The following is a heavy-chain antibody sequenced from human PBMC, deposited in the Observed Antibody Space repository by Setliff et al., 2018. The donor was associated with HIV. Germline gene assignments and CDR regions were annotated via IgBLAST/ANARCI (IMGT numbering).Heavy chain of an antibody. CDR3: ARGRSSGWSSDWFDT. D-gene: IGHD6-19*01. V-gene: IGHV4-34*01. CDR2: ITHSGST. J-gene: IGHJ5*02. Sequence: PSETLSLTCAVYGGSFINYYWSWICQSPGKGLEWIGEITHSGSTNYNPSLKSRVTISVDTSKSQFSLRLNSVTATDTALYYCARGRSSGWSSDWFDTWGQGILVTVSS. CDR1: GGSFINYY.